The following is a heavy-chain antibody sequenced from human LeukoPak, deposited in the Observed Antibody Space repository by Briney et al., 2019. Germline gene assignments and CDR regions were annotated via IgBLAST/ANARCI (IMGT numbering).Heavy chain of an antibody. CDR1: GYTFTSYY. CDR2: INPNSGGT. J-gene: IGHJ4*02. D-gene: IGHD3-3*01. CDR3: ARQFYDFWSGYYVFDY. Sequence: ASVKVSCKASGYTFTSYYMHWVRQAPGQGLEWMGWINPNSGGTNYAQKFQGRVTITADKSTSTAYMELSSLRSEDTAVYYCARQFYDFWSGYYVFDYWGQGTLVTVSS. V-gene: IGHV1-2*02.